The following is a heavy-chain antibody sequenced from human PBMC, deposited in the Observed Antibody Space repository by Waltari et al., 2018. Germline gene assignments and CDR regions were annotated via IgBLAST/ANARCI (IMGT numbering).Heavy chain of an antibody. CDR2: ITASSSRK. V-gene: IGHV3-48*03. J-gene: IGHJ4*02. D-gene: IGHD6-13*01. CDR3: ARRRKGMDHDY. CDR1: GFTFSTYE. Sequence: EVQLVESGGDFVQPGESLRISCETSGFTFSTYEMNWVRQAPGNRREWVSYITASSSRKYYADSGKVRFTISRDNAKNSLYLEMDGLRVEDTAIYYCARRRKGMDHDYWGRVTLVTVSS.